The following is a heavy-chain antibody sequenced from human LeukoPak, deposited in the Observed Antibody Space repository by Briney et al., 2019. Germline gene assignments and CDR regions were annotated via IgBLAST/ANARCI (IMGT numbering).Heavy chain of an antibody. Sequence: GGSLRLSCAAAGFTFSSLAMHWVRQAAGKGRGWVAIIWDDGSETLYADSVRGRFTISRDNSKNMLYLQMSSLIAEETGVYYCAKTRDRAGYILVFWVQGTLVTVPS. CDR2: IWDDGSET. D-gene: IGHD5-24*01. V-gene: IGHV3-33*06. J-gene: IGHJ4*02. CDR3: AKTRDRAGYILVF. CDR1: GFTFSSLA.